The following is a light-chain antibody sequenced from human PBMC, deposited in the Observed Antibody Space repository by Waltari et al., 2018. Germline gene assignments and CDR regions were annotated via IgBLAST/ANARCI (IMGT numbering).Light chain of an antibody. CDR1: QSISGC. Sequence: DIQMTQSPSSLSASVGDRVTITCRASQSISGCLSWYQQKPGKAPKVLIYAASSLQSGVPSRFSGSGSGTDFTLTISSLQPEDFATYYCQQSYSTPTFGQGTKVEIK. CDR3: QQSYSTPT. CDR2: AAS. J-gene: IGKJ1*01. V-gene: IGKV1-39*01.